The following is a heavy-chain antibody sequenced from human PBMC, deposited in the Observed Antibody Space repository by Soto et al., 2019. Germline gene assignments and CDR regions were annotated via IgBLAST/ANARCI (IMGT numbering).Heavy chain of an antibody. J-gene: IGHJ5*02. D-gene: IGHD3-10*01. CDR1: GGSISSSSYY. CDR2: IYYSGST. V-gene: IGHV4-39*01. Sequence: QLQLQESGPGLVKPSETLSLTCTVSGGSISSSSYYWGWIRQPPGKGLEWIGSIYYSGSTYYNPSLKSRVTISVDTSKNQFSLKLSSVTAADTAVYYCARPNLWFGELLTEGWFDPWGQGTLVTVSS. CDR3: ARPNLWFGELLTEGWFDP.